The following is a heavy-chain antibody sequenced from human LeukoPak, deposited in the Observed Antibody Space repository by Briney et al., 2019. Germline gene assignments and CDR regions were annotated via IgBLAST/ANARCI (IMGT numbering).Heavy chain of an antibody. CDR1: GGSISSYY. CDR3: ARGVDYGEDY. Sequence: SETLSLTCTVSGGSISSYYWSWIRQPPGKGLEWIGYIYYSGSTNYNPSLKSRVTISVDTSKNQFSLKLSSVTAADAAVYYCARGVDYGEDYWGQGTLVTVSS. J-gene: IGHJ4*02. V-gene: IGHV4-59*01. D-gene: IGHD4/OR15-4a*01. CDR2: IYYSGST.